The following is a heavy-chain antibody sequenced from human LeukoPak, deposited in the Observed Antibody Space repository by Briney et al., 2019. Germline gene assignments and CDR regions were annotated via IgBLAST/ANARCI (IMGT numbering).Heavy chain of an antibody. D-gene: IGHD3-9*01. V-gene: IGHV1-3*01. J-gene: IGHJ4*02. CDR2: INAGSGDT. CDR1: GHTFISYV. Sequence: ASVKVSCKASGHTFISYVIHWVRQAPGERLEWMGWINAGSGDTTYSQKFQGRVTISRDTSASTVYMELSSLRSEDTAVYYCARVIPAGGIDWTAPDHYFDYWGQGTLVTVSS. CDR3: ARVIPAGGIDWTAPDHYFDY.